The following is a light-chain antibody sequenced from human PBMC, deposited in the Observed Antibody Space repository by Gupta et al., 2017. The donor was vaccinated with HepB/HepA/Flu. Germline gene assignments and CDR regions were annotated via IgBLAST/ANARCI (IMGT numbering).Light chain of an antibody. CDR2: DDS. Sequence: QSALTQPASVSGSPGQSITIPCTGPSSDVGGYNYVSWYQQHPGKAPKLMIYDDSNRPSGVSNRFSGSKSGNTASLTISGLQAEDEADYYCSSYTSSSTPVVFGGGTKLTVL. CDR3: SSYTSSSTPVV. V-gene: IGLV2-14*01. J-gene: IGLJ2*01. CDR1: SSDVGGYNY.